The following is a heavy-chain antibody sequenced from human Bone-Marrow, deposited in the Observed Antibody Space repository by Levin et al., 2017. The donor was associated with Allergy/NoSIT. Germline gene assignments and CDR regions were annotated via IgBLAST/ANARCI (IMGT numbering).Heavy chain of an antibody. D-gene: IGHD2-2*01. CDR2: INSNGDTT. J-gene: IGHJ4*02. CDR1: GFTFSAYS. CDR3: AKCSSSCRDGTFDY. Sequence: GESLKISCAASGFTFSAYSMSWVRQAPGKGLEWVSGINSNGDTTQYTDSVEGRFTISRDNSKNTLYLQLNGLRAEDTAVYYCAKCSSSCRDGTFDYWGQGTLVTVSS. V-gene: IGHV3-23*01.